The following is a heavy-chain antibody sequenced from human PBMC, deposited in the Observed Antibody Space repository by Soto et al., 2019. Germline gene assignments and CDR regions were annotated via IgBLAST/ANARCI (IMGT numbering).Heavy chain of an antibody. CDR2: IKSKTDGGTT. D-gene: IGHD6-6*01. CDR1: GFTFNNAW. J-gene: IGHJ4*02. Sequence: EVQLVESGGGLVKPGGSLRLCCAASGFTFNNAWMSWVRQAPGKGLEWVGRIKSKTDGGTTDYAAPVKDRFTISRDDLKDTLYLQMSSLKTEDTAVYYCTTAPRLNLLFWAQGTLVTVSS. V-gene: IGHV3-15*01. CDR3: TTAPRLNLLF.